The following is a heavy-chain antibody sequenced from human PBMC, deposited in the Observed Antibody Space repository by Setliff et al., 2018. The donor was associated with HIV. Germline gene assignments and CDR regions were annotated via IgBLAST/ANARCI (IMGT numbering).Heavy chain of an antibody. D-gene: IGHD3-3*01. J-gene: IGHJ5*02. Sequence: GASVKVSCKASGYTFTGYYIHWVRQAPGQGLEWMGWINPNSDDTIYAQTFQGRVTMTRDTSTSTAYMELSRLRSDDTAVYYCARTEYIDFWSGPRGFDPWGQGTLVTVSS. V-gene: IGHV1-2*02. CDR3: ARTEYIDFWSGPRGFDP. CDR1: GYTFTGYY. CDR2: INPNSDDT.